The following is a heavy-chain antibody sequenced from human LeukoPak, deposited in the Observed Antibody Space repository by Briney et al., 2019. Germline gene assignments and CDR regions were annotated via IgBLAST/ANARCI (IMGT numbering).Heavy chain of an antibody. CDR3: ARLYSSSSSFDY. D-gene: IGHD6-6*01. Sequence: SETLSLTCTVSGGSISSYYWSWIRQPPGKGLEWIGYIYTSGSTNYNPSLKSRVTISVDTSKNQFSLKLYSVTAADTAVYYCARLYSSSSSFDYWGRGTLVTVSS. CDR1: GGSISSYY. J-gene: IGHJ4*02. CDR2: IYTSGST. V-gene: IGHV4-4*09.